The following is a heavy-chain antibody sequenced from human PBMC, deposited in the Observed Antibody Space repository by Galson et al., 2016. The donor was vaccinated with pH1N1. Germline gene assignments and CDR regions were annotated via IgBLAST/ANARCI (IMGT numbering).Heavy chain of an antibody. V-gene: IGHV5-51*03. D-gene: IGHD6-6*01. CDR2: IYPGDSDA. CDR1: GSTFTNYW. J-gene: IGHJ4*02. CDR3: ARPQSLATPAFFFDS. Sequence: QSGAEVKKPGESLKISCRASGSTFTNYWIGWVRQVPGKGLEWMAIIYPGDSDARYSPSFQGRVTISADKSISTAYPHWSSLKASDTAIYYCARPQSLATPAFFFDSWGRGTLVTVSS.